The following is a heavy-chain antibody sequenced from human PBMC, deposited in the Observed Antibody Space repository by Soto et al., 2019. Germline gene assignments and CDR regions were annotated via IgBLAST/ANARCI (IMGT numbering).Heavy chain of an antibody. CDR3: AREGRFLEWLPKWPHVSGGYYYYGMDV. J-gene: IGHJ6*02. Sequence: GGSLRLSCAASGFTFSSYGMHWVRQAPGKGLEWVAVIWYDGSNKYYADSVKGRFTISRDNSKNTLYLQMNRLRAEDTAVYYCAREGRFLEWLPKWPHVSGGYYYYGMDVWGQGTTVTVSS. CDR1: GFTFSSYG. V-gene: IGHV3-33*01. CDR2: IWYDGSNK. D-gene: IGHD3-3*01.